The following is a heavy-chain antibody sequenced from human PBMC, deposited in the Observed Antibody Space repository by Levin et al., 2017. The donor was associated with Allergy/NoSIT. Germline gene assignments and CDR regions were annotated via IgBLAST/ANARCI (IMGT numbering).Heavy chain of an antibody. CDR3: ARAGAVADSFDI. D-gene: IGHD6-19*01. CDR1: GYTFSGYY. J-gene: IGHJ3*02. V-gene: IGHV1-2*06. Sequence: ASVKVSCKASGYTFSGYYIHWVRQAPGQGLEWMGRINPNSGGANYAQKFQGGVTMTRDTSISTVYLELTRLRSDDTAVYYCARAGAVADSFDIWGQGTMVTVSS. CDR2: INPNSGGA.